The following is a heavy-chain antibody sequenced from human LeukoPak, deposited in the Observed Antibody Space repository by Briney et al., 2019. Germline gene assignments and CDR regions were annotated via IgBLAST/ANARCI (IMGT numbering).Heavy chain of an antibody. Sequence: GGSLRLSCAASGFTFSSFSMIWVRQAPGKGLEWVSSTSSSNAYTFYAESGKGRFTISRDNAKNSLFLQMNSLRAEDTAMYYCAKGTKPVTTIPDYWGQGILVTVSS. CDR2: TSSSNAYT. CDR1: GFTFSSFS. V-gene: IGHV3-21*04. D-gene: IGHD1/OR15-1a*01. CDR3: AKGTKPVTTIPDY. J-gene: IGHJ4*02.